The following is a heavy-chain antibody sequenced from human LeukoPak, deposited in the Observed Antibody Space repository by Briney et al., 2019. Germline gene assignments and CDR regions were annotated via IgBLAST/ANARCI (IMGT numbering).Heavy chain of an antibody. V-gene: IGHV4-39*01. CDR2: IHFTGTT. Sequence: SETLSLTCSVSGGSIRSNTNFWGWDSSSYWGWIRQPPGKGLEWIGSIHFTGTTYYNSSLQSRLTIPVDTSKNLFSLKLTSVTATDTALYYCARQRDTASVGAFDTWGQGTMVIVS. J-gene: IGHJ3*02. CDR3: ARQRDTASVGAFDT. CDR1: GGSIRSNTNFWGWDSSSY. D-gene: IGHD2-2*02.